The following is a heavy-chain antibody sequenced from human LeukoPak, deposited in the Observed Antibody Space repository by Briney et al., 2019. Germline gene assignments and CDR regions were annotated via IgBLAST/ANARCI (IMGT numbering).Heavy chain of an antibody. Sequence: GRSMRLSCAASGFTFSDYGIHWVRQAPGKGLEWVAVIWYDGTNKYHGDSVKGRFTISRDNSKNTLYLQMNSLRAEDTAVYYCAKDRGSYSTTADSWGQGTLVTVSS. CDR3: AKDRGSYSTTADS. CDR2: IWYDGTNK. V-gene: IGHV3-33*06. D-gene: IGHD1-26*01. J-gene: IGHJ5*01. CDR1: GFTFSDYG.